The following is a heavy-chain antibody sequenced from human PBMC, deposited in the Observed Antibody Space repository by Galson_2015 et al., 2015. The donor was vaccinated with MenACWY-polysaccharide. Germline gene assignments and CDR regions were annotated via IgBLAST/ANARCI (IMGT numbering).Heavy chain of an antibody. CDR3: AREPTYSGSFGWFDP. CDR1: GGSVRSDSYY. J-gene: IGHJ5*02. V-gene: IGHV4-61*01. CDR2: MSYSGRA. D-gene: IGHD1-26*01. Sequence: SETLSLTCTVSGGSVRSDSYYWGWLRQPPGGGLEWIGYMSYSGRANSNPSLKSRVTISLDTSKNQFSLRLTSVTAADTAIYYCAREPTYSGSFGWFDPWGQGTLV.